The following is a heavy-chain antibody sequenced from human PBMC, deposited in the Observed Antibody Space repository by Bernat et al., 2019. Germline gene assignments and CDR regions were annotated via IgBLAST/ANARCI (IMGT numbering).Heavy chain of an antibody. CDR3: ARTVHATGGKVGWFEP. D-gene: IGHD1-14*01. V-gene: IGHV4-39*01. CDR2: IYYSGST. CDR1: GCSISSSSYY. Sequence: QLQLHESGPGLVKPSETLSLTCTVSGCSISSSSYYWGWIRQPPVKGLEWIGSIYYSGSTYYNPSLKSRVTISVDTSKDPFSTKLRSVTAADTAVYECARTVHATGGKVGWFEPWDQGNLVPVPS. J-gene: IGHJ5*01.